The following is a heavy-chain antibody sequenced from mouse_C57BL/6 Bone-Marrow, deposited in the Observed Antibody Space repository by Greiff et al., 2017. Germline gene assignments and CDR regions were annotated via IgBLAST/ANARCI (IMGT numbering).Heavy chain of an antibody. CDR1: GYTFTSYW. V-gene: IGHV1-74*01. CDR2: IHPSASDT. CDR3: ARPSIYYDYDPQFAY. D-gene: IGHD2-4*01. J-gene: IGHJ3*01. Sequence: QVQLQQPGAELVKPGPSVKVSCKASGYTFTSYWMHWVQQRPGQGLEWIGRIHPSASDTNYNPMIKGQATLNGDKSSSTAYMQLSSLTSEDSAVYYCARPSIYYDYDPQFAYWGQGTLVTVSA.